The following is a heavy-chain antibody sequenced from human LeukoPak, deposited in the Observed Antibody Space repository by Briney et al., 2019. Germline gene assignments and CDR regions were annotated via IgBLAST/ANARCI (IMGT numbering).Heavy chain of an antibody. J-gene: IGHJ4*02. V-gene: IGHV3-48*01. CDR2: ISSSSSTI. Sequence: PGGSLRLSCAASGFTFSSYSLNWVRQAPGKGLEWVSYISSSSSTIYYADSVKGRFTISRDNAKNSLYLQMNSLRAEDTAVYYCAREMSSVTMIVVVSPLPFDYWGQGTLVTVSS. CDR3: AREMSSVTMIVVVSPLPFDY. D-gene: IGHD3-22*01. CDR1: GFTFSSYS.